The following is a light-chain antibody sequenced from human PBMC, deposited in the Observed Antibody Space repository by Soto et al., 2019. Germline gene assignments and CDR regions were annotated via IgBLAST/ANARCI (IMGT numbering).Light chain of an antibody. J-gene: IGLJ1*01. CDR2: EVT. Sequence: QSVLTQPPSASGSPGQSVTISCTGTSSDVGGNNYVSWYQQHPGKAPKVMIYEVTKRPSGVPDRFSGSKSGNTASLTVSGLQAEDESDYYCSAYAGSTFVFGTGTKVT. V-gene: IGLV2-8*01. CDR3: SAYAGSTFV. CDR1: SSDVGGNNY.